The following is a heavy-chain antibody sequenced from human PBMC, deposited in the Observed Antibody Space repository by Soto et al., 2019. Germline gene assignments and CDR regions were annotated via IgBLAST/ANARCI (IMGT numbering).Heavy chain of an antibody. J-gene: IGHJ6*03. V-gene: IGHV4-34*01. D-gene: IGHD4-17*01. Sequence: PSETLSLTCAVYGGSFSGYYWSWIRQPPGKGLEWIGEINHSGSTNYNPSLKSRVTISVDTSKNQFSLKLSSVTAADTAVYYCARGVLRPYYYYMDVWGKGTTVTVSS. CDR3: ARGVLRPYYYYMDV. CDR1: GGSFSGYY. CDR2: INHSGST.